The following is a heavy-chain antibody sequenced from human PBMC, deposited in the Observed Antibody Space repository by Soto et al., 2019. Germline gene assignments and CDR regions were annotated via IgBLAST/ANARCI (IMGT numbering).Heavy chain of an antibody. V-gene: IGHV2-5*02. J-gene: IGHJ4*02. CDR2: IYWDDEK. CDR3: THSPEYPVFDY. Sequence: QITLKESGPTLVKPTQTLTLTCTFSGTSLTISGVGVGWIRQHPGKALEWLALIYWDDEKRYSPSLKSRLTITKDTSKDQVVLTMTNMDPVDTATYYCTHSPEYPVFDYWGQGTLVTVSS. CDR1: GTSLTISGVG.